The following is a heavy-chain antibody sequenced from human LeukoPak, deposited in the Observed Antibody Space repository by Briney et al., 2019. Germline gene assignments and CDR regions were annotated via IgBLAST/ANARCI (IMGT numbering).Heavy chain of an antibody. CDR3: ASLDYYGSGSYYKDWFDL. CDR2: INHSGST. Sequence: SETLSLTCAVYGGSFSGYYWSWIRQPPGKGLEWIGEINHSGSTNYNPSLKSRVTISVDTSKNQFSLKLSSVTAADTAVYYCASLDYYGSGSYYKDWFDLWGQGTLVTVSS. D-gene: IGHD3-10*01. J-gene: IGHJ5*02. V-gene: IGHV4-34*01. CDR1: GGSFSGYY.